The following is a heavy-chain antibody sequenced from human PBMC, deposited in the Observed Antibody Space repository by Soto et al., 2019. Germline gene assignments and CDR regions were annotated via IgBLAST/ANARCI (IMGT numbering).Heavy chain of an antibody. CDR1: GFTFSSYA. CDR2: ISWDGGST. Sequence: GGSLRLSCAASGFTFSSYAMSWVRQAPGKGLEWVSLISWDGGSTNYADSVKGRFTISRDNSKNSLYLHMNGLRTEDTALYYCAKDIAAAGPFDYWGQGTLVTVSS. CDR3: AKDIAAAGPFDY. V-gene: IGHV3-43*02. J-gene: IGHJ4*02. D-gene: IGHD6-13*01.